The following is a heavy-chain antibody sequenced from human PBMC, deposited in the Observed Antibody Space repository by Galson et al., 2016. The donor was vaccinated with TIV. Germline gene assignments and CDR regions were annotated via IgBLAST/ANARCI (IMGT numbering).Heavy chain of an antibody. Sequence: SLRLSCAASGFSFSTYGMHWVRQSPGKGLEWVAFIRIDGTNKYYGDSVKGRVTISRDNSENTLYLQMSSLGAEDTAVYSCAKDQGEYDFWSGWFDYWGQRSLVTVTS. J-gene: IGHJ4*02. CDR2: IRIDGTNK. CDR3: AKDQGEYDFWSGWFDY. V-gene: IGHV3-30*02. CDR1: GFSFSTYG. D-gene: IGHD3-3*01.